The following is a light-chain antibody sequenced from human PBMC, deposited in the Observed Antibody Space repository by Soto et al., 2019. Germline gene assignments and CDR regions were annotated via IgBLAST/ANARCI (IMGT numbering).Light chain of an antibody. CDR3: RQYGCPSGT. CDR1: QSVSSSY. V-gene: IGKV3-20*01. Sequence: EIVLTQSPGPLSLSPGERATLSCRASQSVSSSYLAWYQQKPGQAPRLLIYGVSSRATGIPDRFSGSGSGTDFALTISRREPEDFVLYCCRQYGCPSGTFGQGTKVEIK. J-gene: IGKJ1*01. CDR2: GVS.